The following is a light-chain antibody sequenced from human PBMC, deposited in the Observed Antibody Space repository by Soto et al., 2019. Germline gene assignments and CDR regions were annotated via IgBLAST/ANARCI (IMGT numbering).Light chain of an antibody. CDR3: QSYDSSLSGSVV. CDR2: GNS. V-gene: IGLV1-40*01. Sequence: QSVLTQPPSVSGAPGQRVTISCTGSSSNIGAGYDVHWYQQLPGTAPKLLIYGNSNRPSGVPDRFSGSKSGTSASLAITGLKAEDEADYYGQSYDSSLSGSVVFGGGTKLTVL. J-gene: IGLJ2*01. CDR1: SSNIGAGYD.